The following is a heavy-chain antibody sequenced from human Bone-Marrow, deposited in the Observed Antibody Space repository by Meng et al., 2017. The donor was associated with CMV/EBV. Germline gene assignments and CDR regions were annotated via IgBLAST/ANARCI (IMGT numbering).Heavy chain of an antibody. Sequence: ASVKVSCKASGYTYSCYHMHWVRQAPGQGLEWMGWINPNSGGTNYAQKFQGRVTMTRDTSISTAYMAVSRRRSDDTAVYYCAIIPDNVVIPVAISLGRDDWGQGTMVTVSS. CDR1: GYTYSCYH. CDR2: INPNSGGT. V-gene: IGHV1-2*02. D-gene: IGHD2-2*01. CDR3: AIIPDNVVIPVAISLGRDD. J-gene: IGHJ4*02.